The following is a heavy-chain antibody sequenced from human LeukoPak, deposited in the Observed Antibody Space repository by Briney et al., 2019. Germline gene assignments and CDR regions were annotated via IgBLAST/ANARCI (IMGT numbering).Heavy chain of an antibody. Sequence: PGGSLRLSCAASGFTFSSYSMNWVRQAPGKGLEWVSTISGTGGSTYYAESVKGRFTISRDNSKNTLYLQMNSLRAEDTAVYYCAKASRLLHGSGSYPGYFDYWGQGTLVTVSS. CDR2: ISGTGGST. D-gene: IGHD3-10*01. CDR1: GFTFSSYS. V-gene: IGHV3-23*01. CDR3: AKASRLLHGSGSYPGYFDY. J-gene: IGHJ4*02.